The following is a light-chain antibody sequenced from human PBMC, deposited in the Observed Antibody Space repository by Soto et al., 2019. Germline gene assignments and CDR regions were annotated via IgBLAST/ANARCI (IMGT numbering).Light chain of an antibody. CDR2: GVT. J-gene: IGLJ1*01. CDR3: SSYTDTRTYV. CDR1: SSDVGGYNY. V-gene: IGLV2-14*01. Sequence: QSVLAQPASVSGSPGQSVTISCTGTSSDVGGYNYVSWYQQLPGEAPKLIIYGVTDRPSGVSNRFSGSKSGNTASLTVSGLQAEDEGDYYCSSYTDTRTYVFGHGTKVTVL.